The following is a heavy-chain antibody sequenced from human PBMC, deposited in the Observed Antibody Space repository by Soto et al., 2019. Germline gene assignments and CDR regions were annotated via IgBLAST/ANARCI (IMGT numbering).Heavy chain of an antibody. V-gene: IGHV1-3*01. Sequence: ASVKVACKASGYTFTSYGIHWVRQAPGQRLEWMGWINAANGDTKYSPKFQGRVTITRDTSASTAYMELSSLRSEDTAVYYCVRRHVSATGIDWFDPWGQGTLVTVSS. CDR1: GYTFTSYG. CDR3: VRRHVSATGIDWFDP. CDR2: INAANGDT. D-gene: IGHD6-13*01. J-gene: IGHJ5*02.